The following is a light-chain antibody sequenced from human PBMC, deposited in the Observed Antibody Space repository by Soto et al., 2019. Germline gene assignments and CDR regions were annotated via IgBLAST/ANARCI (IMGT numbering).Light chain of an antibody. V-gene: IGKV3-15*01. CDR2: GAS. J-gene: IGKJ1*01. CDR3: QQYNIWPPWT. CDR1: QSVSSN. Sequence: EIVMTQSPATLSVSPGERATLSCRASQSVSSNLAWYQKKPGQAPRLLIYGASTRATGIPARFSGSGSATDFTLTISSLQSGDFAVYYCQQYNIWPPWTFGQGTKVEIK.